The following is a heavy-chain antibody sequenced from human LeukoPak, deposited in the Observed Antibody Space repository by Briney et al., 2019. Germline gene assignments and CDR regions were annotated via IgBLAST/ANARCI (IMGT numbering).Heavy chain of an antibody. V-gene: IGHV3-21*01. D-gene: IGHD6-13*01. CDR3: ARVWDSSSWYKGYFDY. J-gene: IGHJ4*02. Sequence: GGSLRLSCAASGFTFSSYSMNWVRQAPGKGLEWVSSISSSSYIYYADSVKGRSTISRDNAKNSLYLQMNSLRAEDTAVYYCARVWDSSSWYKGYFDYWGQGTLVTVSS. CDR1: GFTFSSYS. CDR2: ISSSSYI.